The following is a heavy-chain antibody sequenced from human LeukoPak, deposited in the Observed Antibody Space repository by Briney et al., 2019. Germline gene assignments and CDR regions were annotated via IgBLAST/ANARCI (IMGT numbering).Heavy chain of an antibody. D-gene: IGHD3-9*01. V-gene: IGHV3-23*01. Sequence: PGGSLRLSCAVSGITLSNYGMSWVRQAPGKGLEWVSAISGSGGTTYYADSVKGRLTISRDNSKNTLYLQVNSLRAEDTAVYYCAKGGAIRYFDWLLTDMDVWGQGTTVTVSS. J-gene: IGHJ6*02. CDR3: AKGGAIRYFDWLLTDMDV. CDR1: GITLSNYG. CDR2: ISGSGGTT.